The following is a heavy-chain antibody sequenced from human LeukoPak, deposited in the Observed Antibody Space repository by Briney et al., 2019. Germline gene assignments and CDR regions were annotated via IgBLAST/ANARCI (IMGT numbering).Heavy chain of an antibody. D-gene: IGHD4/OR15-4a*01. Sequence: GGSLRLSCVASGFTFTIYTMSWVRQAPGKGLEWVSSITSSSSSIYPADSVKGRLTISRDNAKNSLYLEVNSLRDEDTAVYYCARDLAWGAYWGQGTLVTVSS. V-gene: IGHV3-21*01. CDR1: GFTFTIYT. J-gene: IGHJ4*02. CDR3: ARDLAWGAY. CDR2: ITSSSSSI.